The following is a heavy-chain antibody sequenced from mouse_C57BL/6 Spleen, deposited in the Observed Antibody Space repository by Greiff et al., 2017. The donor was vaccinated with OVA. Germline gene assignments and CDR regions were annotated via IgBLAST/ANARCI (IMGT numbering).Heavy chain of an antibody. CDR1: GYTFTSYW. Sequence: VQLQQPGAELVKPGASVKLSCKASGYTFTSYWMHWVKQRPGQGLEWIGMIHPNSGSTNYNEKFKSKATLTVDKSSSTAYMQLSSLTSEDSAVYYCARDYNSITTVGYFDVWGTGTTVTVSS. D-gene: IGHD1-1*01. CDR3: ARDYNSITTVGYFDV. V-gene: IGHV1-64*01. J-gene: IGHJ1*03. CDR2: IHPNSGST.